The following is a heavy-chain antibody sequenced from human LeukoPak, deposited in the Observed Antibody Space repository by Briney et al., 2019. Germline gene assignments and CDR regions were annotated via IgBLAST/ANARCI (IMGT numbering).Heavy chain of an antibody. Sequence: PSETLSLTCAVYGGSFSGYYWSWIRQPPGKGLEWIGEINHSGSTNYNPSLKSRVTISVDTSKNQSSLKLSSVTAADTAVYYCATVGSSSAYYFDYWGQGTLVTVSS. V-gene: IGHV4-34*01. CDR2: INHSGST. D-gene: IGHD6-6*01. CDR3: ATVGSSSAYYFDY. J-gene: IGHJ4*02. CDR1: GGSFSGYY.